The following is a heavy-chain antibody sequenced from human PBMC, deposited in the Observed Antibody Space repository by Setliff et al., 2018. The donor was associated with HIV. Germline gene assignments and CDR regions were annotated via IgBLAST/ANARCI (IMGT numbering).Heavy chain of an antibody. CDR3: ARKLRPGHGVDV. CDR2: INQDGSEK. J-gene: IGHJ6*02. Sequence: GGSLRLSCAASGFTFSSHWMVWVRQAPGKGLEWVANINQDGSEKNYVDFVKGRFNISRDNAKNSMVLQMNRLRAEDTAIYYCARKLRPGHGVDVWGQGTTVTVSS. CDR1: GFTFSSHW. D-gene: IGHD3-10*01. V-gene: IGHV3-7*01.